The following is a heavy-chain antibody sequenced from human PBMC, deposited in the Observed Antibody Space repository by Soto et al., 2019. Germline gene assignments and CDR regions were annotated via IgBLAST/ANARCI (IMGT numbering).Heavy chain of an antibody. Sequence: ASVKVSCKASGYTFTSYYMHWVRQAPGQGLEWMGIINPSGGGTSYAQKFQGRVTMTRDTSTSTVYMELSSLRSEDTAVYYCARESSIAASINWFDPWGQGTLVTVSS. V-gene: IGHV1-46*01. CDR1: GYTFTSYY. J-gene: IGHJ5*01. CDR3: ARESSIAASINWFDP. D-gene: IGHD6-13*01. CDR2: INPSGGGT.